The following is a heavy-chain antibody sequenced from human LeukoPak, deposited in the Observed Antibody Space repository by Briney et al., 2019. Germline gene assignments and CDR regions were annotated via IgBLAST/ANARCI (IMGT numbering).Heavy chain of an antibody. J-gene: IGHJ5*02. CDR2: IYYSGST. CDR1: GGSISSYY. D-gene: IGHD3-9*01. V-gene: IGHV4-59*12. Sequence: SETLSLTCTVSGGSISSYYWSWIRQPTGKGLEWIGSIYYSGSTRYNPSLKSRVTISVDTSKNHFSLTLSSVTAADTAVYYCARDQGDILTGYKVDWFDPWGQGTLVTVSS. CDR3: ARDQGDILTGYKVDWFDP.